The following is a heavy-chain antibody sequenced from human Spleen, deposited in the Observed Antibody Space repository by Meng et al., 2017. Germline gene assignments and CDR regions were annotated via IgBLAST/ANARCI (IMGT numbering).Heavy chain of an antibody. J-gene: IGHJ3*02. D-gene: IGHD5-24*01. Sequence: GGSLRLSCAASGFTFSSYGMHWVRQAPGKGLEWVSYISSSGSTIYYADSVKGRFTISRDNAKNSLYLQMNSLRAEDTAVYYCESVEMATISVDAFDIWGQGTMVTVSS. CDR2: ISSSGSTI. CDR3: ESVEMATISVDAFDI. V-gene: IGHV3-48*04. CDR1: GFTFSSYG.